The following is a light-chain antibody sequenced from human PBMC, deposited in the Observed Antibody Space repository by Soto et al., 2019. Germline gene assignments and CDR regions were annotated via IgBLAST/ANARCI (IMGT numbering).Light chain of an antibody. CDR3: KHYNSYSEA. V-gene: IGKV1-5*03. CDR1: QTISSW. Sequence: DIQMTQSPSTLSGSVGDRDTITCRASQTISSWLAWYQQKPGKAPKLLIYKASTLKSGVPSRFSGSGSGTEFTLTISSLQPDDFATYYCKHYNSYSEAFGQGTKVDIK. J-gene: IGKJ1*01. CDR2: KAS.